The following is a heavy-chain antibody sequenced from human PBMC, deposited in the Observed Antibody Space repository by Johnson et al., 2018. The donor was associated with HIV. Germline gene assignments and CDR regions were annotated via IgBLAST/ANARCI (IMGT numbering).Heavy chain of an antibody. V-gene: IGHV3-11*04. CDR3: ARVMQADAFDI. CDR2: MSSSGSTI. Sequence: QVQLVESGGGVVQPGRSLRLSCAASGFSFSDYYMSWIRQAPGKGLEWISYMSSSGSTIYHAESVKGRFTISRDNSKNTLYLQMNGLGPEDTAVYYCARVMQADAFDIWGQGTMVTVSS. D-gene: IGHD2-8*01. CDR1: GFSFSDYY. J-gene: IGHJ3*02.